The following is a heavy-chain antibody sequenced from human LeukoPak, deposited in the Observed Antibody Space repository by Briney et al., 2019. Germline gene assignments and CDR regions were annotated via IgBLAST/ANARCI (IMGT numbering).Heavy chain of an antibody. CDR2: IYYSGST. CDR3: AREYVVVVPAATYFDY. CDR1: GGSISSSSYY. V-gene: IGHV4-30-4*01. D-gene: IGHD2-2*01. J-gene: IGHJ4*02. Sequence: PSETLSLTCTVSGGSISSSSYYWSWIRQPPGKGLEWIGYIYYSGSTYYNPSLKSRVTISVDTSKNQFSLKLSSVTAADTAVYYCAREYVVVVPAATYFDYWGQGTLVTVSS.